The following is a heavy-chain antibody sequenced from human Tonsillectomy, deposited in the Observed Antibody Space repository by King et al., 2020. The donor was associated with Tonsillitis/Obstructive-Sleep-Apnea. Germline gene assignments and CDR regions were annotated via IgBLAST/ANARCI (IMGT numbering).Heavy chain of an antibody. J-gene: IGHJ4*02. V-gene: IGHV3-23*04. CDR3: AKGTYDTSGPFDY. CDR2: VILSGGCT. CDR1: GFSFSSYA. D-gene: IGHD3-22*01. Sequence: VQLVESGGGLIQPGGSLRLSCAASGFSFSSYAMSWVRQAPGKGLEWDSAVILSGGCTYYAYSVKGRFTIPRENSKNTMYLQMNSLRAADTAVYYCAKGTYDTSGPFDYWGQGTLVTVSS.